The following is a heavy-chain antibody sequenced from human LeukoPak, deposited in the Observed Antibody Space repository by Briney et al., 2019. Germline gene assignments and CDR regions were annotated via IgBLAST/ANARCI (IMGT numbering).Heavy chain of an antibody. J-gene: IGHJ5*02. CDR2: INSKSGDT. CDR1: GYSLKDYF. D-gene: IGHD3-22*01. CDR3: ARADSSDTSYSIGSFAP. Sequence: ASVKVSCKASGYSLKDYFIHWLRQAPGQGPEWLGWINSKSGDTDYGQQFRGRVNMTRDMAISTIYLELHSLRIDDTAIYYCARADSSDTSYSIGSFAPWGQGSRV. V-gene: IGHV1-2*02.